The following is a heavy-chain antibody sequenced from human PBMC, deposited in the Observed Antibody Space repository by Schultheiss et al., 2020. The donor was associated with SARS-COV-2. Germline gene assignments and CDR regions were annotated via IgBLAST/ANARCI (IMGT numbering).Heavy chain of an antibody. D-gene: IGHD2-15*01. J-gene: IGHJ5*02. CDR2: IYYSGST. CDR1: GGSISSSSYY. CDR3: ARAHSTRRVVVVAATVSRLGWFDP. V-gene: IGHV4-39*07. Sequence: SQTLSLTCTVSGGSISSSSYYWGWIRQPPGKGLEWIGSIYYSGSTNYNPSLKSRVTISVDTSKNQFSLKLSSVTAAGTAVYYCARAHSTRRVVVVAATVSRLGWFDPWGQGTLVTVSS.